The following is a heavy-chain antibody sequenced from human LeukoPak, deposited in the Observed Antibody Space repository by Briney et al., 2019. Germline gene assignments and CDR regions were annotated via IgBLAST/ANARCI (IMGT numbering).Heavy chain of an antibody. J-gene: IGHJ3*02. D-gene: IGHD6-13*01. CDR1: GYSISGGYY. Sequence: SETLSLTCTVSGYSISGGYYWGWIRQPPGRGLEWIASIYHSGRTYYNPSLKSRVTISVDTSKNQVSLKLSSVAAADTALYYCARDLAAPGSMSSFDIWGQGTMVTVSS. V-gene: IGHV4-38-2*02. CDR3: ARDLAAPGSMSSFDI. CDR2: IYHSGRT.